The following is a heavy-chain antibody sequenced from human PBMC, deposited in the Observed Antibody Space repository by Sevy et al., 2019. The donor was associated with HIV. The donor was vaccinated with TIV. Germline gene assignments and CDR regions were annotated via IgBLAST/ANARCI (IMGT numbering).Heavy chain of an antibody. CDR2: IKSKTDGGTT. D-gene: IGHD1-7*01. J-gene: IGHJ4*02. Sequence: GGSLRLSCAASGFTFSNAWMSWVRQAPGKGLEWVGRIKSKTDGGTTDYAAPVKGRFTISRDDSKNTVYLQMNSLKTEDTAVYYFTTDLGVELYMAWGQGTLVTVSS. V-gene: IGHV3-15*01. CDR3: TTDLGVELYMA. CDR1: GFTFSNAW.